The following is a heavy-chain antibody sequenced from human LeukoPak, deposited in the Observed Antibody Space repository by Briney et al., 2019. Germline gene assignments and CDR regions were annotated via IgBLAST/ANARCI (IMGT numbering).Heavy chain of an antibody. CDR2: INWNGGST. D-gene: IGHD1-26*01. CDR3: ARARGGSYYYYYMDV. CDR1: GFTFSSYW. J-gene: IGHJ6*03. V-gene: IGHV3-20*04. Sequence: SGGSLRLSCAASGFTFSSYWMHWVRQAPGKGLEWVSGINWNGGSTGYADSVKGRFTISRDNAKNSLYLQMNSLRAEDTALYYCARARGGSYYYYYMDVWGKGTTVTVSS.